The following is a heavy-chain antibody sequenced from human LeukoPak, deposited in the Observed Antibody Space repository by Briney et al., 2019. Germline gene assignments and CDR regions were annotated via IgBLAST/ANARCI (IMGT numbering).Heavy chain of an antibody. V-gene: IGHV1-69*06. CDR1: GGTFSSYA. CDR3: AGGGSYYWFDP. CDR2: IIPIFGTA. D-gene: IGHD1-26*01. J-gene: IGHJ5*02. Sequence: GASVKVSCKASGGTFSSYAISWVQQAPGQGLEWMGRIIPIFGTANYAQKFQGRVTITADKSTSTAYMELSSLRSEDTAVYYCAGGGSYYWFDPWGQGTLVTVSS.